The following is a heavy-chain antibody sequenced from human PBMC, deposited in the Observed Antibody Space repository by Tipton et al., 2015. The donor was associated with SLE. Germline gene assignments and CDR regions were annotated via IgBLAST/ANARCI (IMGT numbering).Heavy chain of an antibody. D-gene: IGHD3-16*01. V-gene: IGHV3-7*01. J-gene: IGHJ4*02. CDR1: GFTFTSYW. Sequence: SLRLSCAAPGFTFTSYWMSWVRQAPGKGLEWVANIKQDGSDKYYVDSVKGRFTISRDNAKNSLYLQMNSLRAEDTAVYYCARGVRGSHFDYWGQGTLVTVSS. CDR2: IKQDGSDK. CDR3: ARGVRGSHFDY.